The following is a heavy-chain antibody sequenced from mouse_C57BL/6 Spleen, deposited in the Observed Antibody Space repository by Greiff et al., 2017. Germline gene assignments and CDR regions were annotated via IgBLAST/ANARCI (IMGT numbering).Heavy chain of an antibody. Sequence: VKLQQPGAELVKPGASVKMSCKASGYTFTSYWITWVKQRPGQGLEWIGDIYPGSGSTNYNEKFKSKATLTVDTSSSTAYMQLSSLTSEDSAVYYCARENGSSSLFDYCGQGTTLTVSS. CDR3: ARENGSSSLFDY. CDR1: GYTFTSYW. CDR2: IYPGSGST. V-gene: IGHV1-55*01. J-gene: IGHJ2*01. D-gene: IGHD1-1*01.